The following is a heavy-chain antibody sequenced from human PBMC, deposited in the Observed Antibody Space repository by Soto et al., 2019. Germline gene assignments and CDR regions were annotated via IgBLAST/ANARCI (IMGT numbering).Heavy chain of an antibody. J-gene: IGHJ5*02. CDR2: IYSGGST. Sequence: GGSLRLSCAASGFTVSSNYMSWVRQAPGKGLEWVSVIYSGGSTYYADSVKGRFTISRDNSKNTLYLQMNSLRAEDTAVYYCARDQDSSWVFDPWGQGTLVTVSS. D-gene: IGHD6-13*01. CDR1: GFTVSSNY. CDR3: ARDQDSSWVFDP. V-gene: IGHV3-66*01.